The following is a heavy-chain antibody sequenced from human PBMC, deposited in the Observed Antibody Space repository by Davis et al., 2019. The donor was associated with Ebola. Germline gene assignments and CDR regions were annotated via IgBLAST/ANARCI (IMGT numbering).Heavy chain of an antibody. Sequence: ESLKISCAASGLNLRTHWMSWVRQAPGKGLEWVANIKQDGSETYHVDSVRGRFTTSRDNANNSLYLQMNSLRADDTAVYYCARSFSGYFDLWGRGTLVTVSS. CDR3: ARSFSGYFDL. V-gene: IGHV3-7*03. D-gene: IGHD1-14*01. J-gene: IGHJ2*01. CDR1: GLNLRTHW. CDR2: IKQDGSET.